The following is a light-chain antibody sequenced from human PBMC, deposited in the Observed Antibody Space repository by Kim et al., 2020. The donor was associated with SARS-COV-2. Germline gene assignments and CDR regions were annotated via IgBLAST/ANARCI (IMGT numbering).Light chain of an antibody. CDR1: QSIGTR. J-gene: IGKJ4*01. Sequence: SVVDRITIACRASQSIGTRLNWYQQRPGKAPKLLIYAASSLQSGVPSRFSGTGSGTDFTLTISSLQPEDFATYYCQQSYSTPWLSFGGGTKVDIK. CDR3: QQSYSTPWLS. V-gene: IGKV1-39*01. CDR2: AAS.